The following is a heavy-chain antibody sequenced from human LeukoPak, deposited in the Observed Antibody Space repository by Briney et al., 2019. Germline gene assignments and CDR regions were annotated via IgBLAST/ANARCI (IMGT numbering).Heavy chain of an antibody. CDR2: IKQEGSET. CDR3: AREPNYYGSGGPHV. Sequence: PGRSLRLSCAASGSTFSNYGMDSVRPAPGKGLEWGANIKQEGSETNYVDSVEARFTISRDNTKNSRYLPMNTLRAKDRAVYHCAREPNYYGSGGPHVWGKGTTVTVSS. J-gene: IGHJ6*04. D-gene: IGHD3-10*01. V-gene: IGHV3-7*01. CDR1: GSTFSNYG.